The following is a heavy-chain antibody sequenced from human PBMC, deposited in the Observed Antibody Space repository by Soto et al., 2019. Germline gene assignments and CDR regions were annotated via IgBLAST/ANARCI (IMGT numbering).Heavy chain of an antibody. CDR1: GFTFDDYA. V-gene: IGHV3-9*01. J-gene: IGHJ6*03. D-gene: IGHD2-15*01. CDR3: AKDGRGGGSDYYYYYMDV. Sequence: GGSLRLSCAASGFTFDDYAMHWVRQAPGKGLEWVSGISWNSGSIGYADSVKGRFTISRDNAKNSLYLQMNSLRAEDTALYYCAKDGRGGGSDYYYYYMDVWGKGTTVTVSS. CDR2: ISWNSGSI.